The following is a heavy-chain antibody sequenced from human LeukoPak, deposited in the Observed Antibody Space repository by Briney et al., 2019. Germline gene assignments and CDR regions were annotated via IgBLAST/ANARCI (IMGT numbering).Heavy chain of an antibody. J-gene: IGHJ4*02. D-gene: IGHD2-21*01. V-gene: IGHV4-39*01. Sequence: SETLSLTCTVSGGSISSSSYYWGWIRQPPGKGLEWIGSIYYSGSTYYHPSLKSRVTISVGTSKNQFSLKLSSVPAADTAVYYCATLRPYGGTFDYWGQGTLVTGSS. CDR3: ATLRPYGGTFDY. CDR1: GGSISSSSYY. CDR2: IYYSGST.